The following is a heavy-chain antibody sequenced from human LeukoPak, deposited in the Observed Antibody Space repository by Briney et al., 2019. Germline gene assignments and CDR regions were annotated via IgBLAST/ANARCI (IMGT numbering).Heavy chain of an antibody. CDR3: AILVGAVRRPHDY. CDR1: GGSFGGYY. Sequence: SETLSLTCAVYGGSFGGYYWSWIRQPPGKGLEWIGEINHSGSTNYNPSLKSRVTISVDTSKNQFSLKLSSVTAADTAVYYCAILVGAVRRPHDYWGQGTLVTVSS. J-gene: IGHJ4*02. V-gene: IGHV4-34*01. D-gene: IGHD1-26*01. CDR2: INHSGST.